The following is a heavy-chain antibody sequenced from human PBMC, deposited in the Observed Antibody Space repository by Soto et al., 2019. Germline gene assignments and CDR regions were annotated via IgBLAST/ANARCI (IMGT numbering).Heavy chain of an antibody. CDR1: EFTFSNYA. D-gene: IGHD3-22*01. V-gene: IGHV3-23*01. CDR2: ISYGGGTT. Sequence: GGSLRLSCAASEFTFSNYAMSWVRQAPGKGLEWVSAISYGGGTTYYADSVKGRFTISRDNAKNTLYLQMNSLRAEDTAVYYCAKNPGYYYDSTGYHFDYWGQGTLVTVSS. CDR3: AKNPGYYYDSTGYHFDY. J-gene: IGHJ4*02.